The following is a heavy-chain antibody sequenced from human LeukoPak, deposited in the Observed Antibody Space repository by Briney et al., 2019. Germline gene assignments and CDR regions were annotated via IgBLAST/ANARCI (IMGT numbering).Heavy chain of an antibody. J-gene: IGHJ4*02. CDR1: GFTFSNYA. CDR2: ISYDGSDK. D-gene: IGHD6-19*01. Sequence: GGSLRLSCAASGFTFSNYAMHWVRQAPGKGLEWVAVISYDGSDKYYADSVKGRFTISRDNSKNTLYLQMNSLRAEDTAVYYCARSYSSGLDYWGQGTLVTVSS. CDR3: ARSYSSGLDY. V-gene: IGHV3-30-3*01.